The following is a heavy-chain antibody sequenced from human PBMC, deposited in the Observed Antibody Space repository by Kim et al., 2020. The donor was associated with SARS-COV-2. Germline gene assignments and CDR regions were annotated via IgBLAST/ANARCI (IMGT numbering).Heavy chain of an antibody. CDR2: IYYSGST. CDR1: GGSISSSSYY. D-gene: IGHD3-3*01. CDR3: ARLQLRLITIFGVVEKGNGSDP. V-gene: IGHV4-39*01. Sequence: SETLSLTCTVSGGSISSSSYYWGWIRQPPGKGLEWIGSIYYSGSTYYNPSLKSRVTISVDTSKNQFSLKLSSVTAADTAVYYCARLQLRLITIFGVVEKGNGSDPWGQGTLVTVSS. J-gene: IGHJ5*02.